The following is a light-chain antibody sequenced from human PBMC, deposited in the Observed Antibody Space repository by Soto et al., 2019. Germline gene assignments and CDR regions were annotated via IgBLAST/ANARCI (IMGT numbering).Light chain of an antibody. J-gene: IGLJ3*02. CDR3: AAWDDSLNAWL. Sequence: QSVLTQPPSASGTPGQRVTISCSGSSSNIGSNTVNWYQQLPGTAPKLLIYRNNQRPSGVPDRFSGSKSGTSASLAISGLQSEDEANYYCAAWDDSLNAWLFGGGTKVTVL. CDR2: RNN. CDR1: SSNIGSNT. V-gene: IGLV1-44*01.